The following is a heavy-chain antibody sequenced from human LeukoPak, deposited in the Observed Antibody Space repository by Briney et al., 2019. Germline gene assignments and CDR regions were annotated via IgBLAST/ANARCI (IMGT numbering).Heavy chain of an antibody. CDR2: ISAYNGNT. D-gene: IGHD3-22*01. Sequence: ASVKVSCKASGYTFTSYGISWVRQAPGQRLEWMGWISAYNGNTNYAQKLQGRVTMTTDTSTSTAYMELRSLRSDDTAVYYCARDGDYYDSSGYYFLGAFDIWGQGTMVTVSS. J-gene: IGHJ3*02. CDR1: GYTFTSYG. CDR3: ARDGDYYDSSGYYFLGAFDI. V-gene: IGHV1-18*01.